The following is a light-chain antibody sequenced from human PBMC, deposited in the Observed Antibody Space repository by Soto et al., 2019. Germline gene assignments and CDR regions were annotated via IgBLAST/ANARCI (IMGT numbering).Light chain of an antibody. J-gene: IGKJ1*01. Sequence: DIQMTQARSSVSASLGDRVTITCRASQTISSWLAWYQKKPGKDPKLLIYKASTLKSGVPSRFSGSGSGTEFTLTISSLQPDDFATYECQHYNSYSEACGQGTQVEIK. CDR1: QTISSW. CDR2: KAS. V-gene: IGKV1-5*03. CDR3: QHYNSYSEA.